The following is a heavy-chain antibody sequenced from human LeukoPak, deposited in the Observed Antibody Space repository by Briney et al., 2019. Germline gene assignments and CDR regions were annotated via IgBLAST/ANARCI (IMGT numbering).Heavy chain of an antibody. CDR2: ISAYNGNT. Sequence: GASVKVSCKAPGYTFTSYGISWVRQAPGQGLEWMGWISAYNGNTNYAQKLQGRVTMTRDTSTSTVYMDLTSLRSEDTAVYYCARGGMVRDRRHFQFDHWGQGTLVTVSS. D-gene: IGHD3-10*01. J-gene: IGHJ4*02. V-gene: IGHV1-18*01. CDR1: GYTFTSYG. CDR3: ARGGMVRDRRHFQFDH.